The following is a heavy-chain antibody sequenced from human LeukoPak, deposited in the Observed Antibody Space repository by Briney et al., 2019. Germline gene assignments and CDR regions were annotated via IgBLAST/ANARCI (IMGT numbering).Heavy chain of an antibody. CDR1: GFTFSSSS. Sequence: PGGSLRLSCVVSGFTFSSSSMNWVRQAPGKGLEWVAVISYDGSNKYYADSVKGRFTISRDNSKNTLYLQMNSLRAEDTAVYYCAKDRYRHYDILTGYSDYWGQGTLVTVSS. V-gene: IGHV3-30*18. D-gene: IGHD3-9*01. CDR2: ISYDGSNK. J-gene: IGHJ4*02. CDR3: AKDRYRHYDILTGYSDY.